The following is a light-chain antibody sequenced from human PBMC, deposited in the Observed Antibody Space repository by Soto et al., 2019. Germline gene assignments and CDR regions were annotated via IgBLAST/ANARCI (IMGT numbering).Light chain of an antibody. V-gene: IGKV1-27*01. CDR3: QNYNSAPRT. CDR2: AAS. Sequence: DIQMTQSPSSLSAFIGDRVTISCRASQGISNDLAWYQQKPGKVPQLLIYAASTSHSGVPSRFRGSGSGTDFTLTISSLQPEDVATYYCQNYNSAPRTFGQGTKVEIK. CDR1: QGISND. J-gene: IGKJ1*01.